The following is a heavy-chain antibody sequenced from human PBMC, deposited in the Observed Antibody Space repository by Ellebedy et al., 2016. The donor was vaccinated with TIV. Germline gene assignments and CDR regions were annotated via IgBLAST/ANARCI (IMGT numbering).Heavy chain of an antibody. V-gene: IGHV4-59*12. CDR1: GGSISSYY. J-gene: IGHJ4*02. CDR3: ARNWYYYDSRGYYYVLRGPFDY. CDR2: IYYSGST. D-gene: IGHD3-22*01. Sequence: MPGGSLRLSCTVSGGSISSYYWSWIRQPPGKGLAWNGYIYYSGSTTYNPALKSRVTISVDTSKNQFSLKLSSVTAADTAVYYCARNWYYYDSRGYYYVLRGPFDYWGQGTLVTVSS.